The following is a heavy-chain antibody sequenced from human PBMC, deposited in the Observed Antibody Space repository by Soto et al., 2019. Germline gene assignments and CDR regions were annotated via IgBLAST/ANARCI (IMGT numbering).Heavy chain of an antibody. Sequence: EVQLLESGGGLVQPGGSLRLSCAVSGFPVSNFAMSWVRQAPGKGLEWVSGLTSTDSATYYADSVRGRFTISRDNSKNTLYLQMNSLRAEDTALYYCAKGADSSGYPWVQGTLVTVSS. V-gene: IGHV3-23*01. CDR1: GFPVSNFA. J-gene: IGHJ5*02. CDR3: AKGADSSGYP. CDR2: LTSTDSAT. D-gene: IGHD3-22*01.